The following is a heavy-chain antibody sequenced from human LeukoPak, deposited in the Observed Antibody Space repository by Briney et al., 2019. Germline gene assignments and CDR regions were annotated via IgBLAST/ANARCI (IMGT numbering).Heavy chain of an antibody. CDR2: IYTSGST. CDR3: ARDPTARRGYSRYFDL. J-gene: IGHJ2*01. D-gene: IGHD5-12*01. Sequence: SETLSLTCTVSGGSISSYYWSWIRQPAGKGLEWIGRIYTSGSTNYNPSLKGRVTMSVDTSKNQFSLKLSSVTAADTAVYYCARDPTARRGYSRYFDLWGRGTLVTVSS. CDR1: GGSISSYY. V-gene: IGHV4-4*07.